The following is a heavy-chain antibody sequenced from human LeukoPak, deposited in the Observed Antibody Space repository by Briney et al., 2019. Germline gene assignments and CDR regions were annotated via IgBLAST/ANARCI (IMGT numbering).Heavy chain of an antibody. J-gene: IGHJ4*02. V-gene: IGHV3-23*01. CDR3: ARLENGYSYGS. Sequence: PGGSLRLSCAASGFTFSRYSMNWVRQAPGKGLEWVSAISGSGGSTYYADSVKGRFTISRDNSKNTLYLQMNSLRAEDTAVYYCARLENGYSYGSWGQGTLVTVSS. D-gene: IGHD5-18*01. CDR1: GFTFSRYS. CDR2: ISGSGGST.